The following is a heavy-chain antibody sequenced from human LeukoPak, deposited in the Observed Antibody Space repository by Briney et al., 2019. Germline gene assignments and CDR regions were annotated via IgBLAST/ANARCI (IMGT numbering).Heavy chain of an antibody. J-gene: IGHJ4*02. D-gene: IGHD2-15*01. CDR1: GFTFSTYA. CDR2: ICGSGGST. V-gene: IGHV3-23*01. Sequence: PGGCLRLSCAASGFTFSTYAMSWVRQAPGKGLEWVSGICGSGGSTDYADSVKGRFTISRDNSKNTLYLHMNSLRAEDTAVYYCAKDRRYCSGGRCDNYFDHWGQGTLVTVSS. CDR3: AKDRRYCSGGRCDNYFDH.